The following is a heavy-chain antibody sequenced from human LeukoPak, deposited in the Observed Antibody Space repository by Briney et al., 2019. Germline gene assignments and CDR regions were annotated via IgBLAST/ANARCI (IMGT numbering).Heavy chain of an antibody. D-gene: IGHD3-3*01. CDR3: AREVRFLEWSYAYFDY. V-gene: IGHV1-69*05. Sequence: ASVKVSCKASGGTFSSYAISWVRQAPGQGLEWMGVIIPIFGTANYAQKFQGRVTITTDESTRTAYMELSSLRSEDTAVYYCAREVRFLEWSYAYFDYWGQGTLVTVSS. J-gene: IGHJ4*02. CDR1: GGTFSSYA. CDR2: IIPIFGTA.